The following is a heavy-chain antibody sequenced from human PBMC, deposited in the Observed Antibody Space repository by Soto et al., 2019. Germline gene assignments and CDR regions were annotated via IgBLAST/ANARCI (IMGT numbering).Heavy chain of an antibody. Sequence: ASVKVSCKASGYIFTNYAIHWVCQAPGQRLEWMGWINGGNGNTKYSQKFQGRVTITRDTSASTGYMDLSSLRSEDTAVYYCARSGYSSGWYHWYFDFWGRGTLVTVSS. D-gene: IGHD6-19*01. CDR1: GYIFTNYA. CDR3: ARSGYSSGWYHWYFDF. J-gene: IGHJ2*01. V-gene: IGHV1-3*01. CDR2: INGGNGNT.